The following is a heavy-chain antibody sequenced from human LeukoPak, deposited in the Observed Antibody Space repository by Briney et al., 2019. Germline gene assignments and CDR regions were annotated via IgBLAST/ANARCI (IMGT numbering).Heavy chain of an antibody. CDR2: ISGYNGNT. Sequence: ASVKVSCKASGYTFTDYYMHWVRQAPGQGLEWMGWISGYNGNTNYAQKLQGRVTMTTDPSTTTAYMELRSLRSDDTAVYYCARSSHRGGDTFDYWGQGTLVTVSS. J-gene: IGHJ4*02. D-gene: IGHD3-10*01. CDR1: GYTFTDYY. CDR3: ARSSHRGGDTFDY. V-gene: IGHV1-18*04.